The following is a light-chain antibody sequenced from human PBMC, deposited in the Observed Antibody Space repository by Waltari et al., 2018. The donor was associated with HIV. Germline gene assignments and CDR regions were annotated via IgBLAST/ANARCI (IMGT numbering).Light chain of an antibody. CDR1: SSDVGGYNY. Sequence: QSALTQPASVSGSPGQSITISCTGTSSDVGGYNYVSWYQQHPGKAPKLMIYEVSNRPSGVSNRFAGSKSGNPASLTISGLQAEDEADYYCSSYTSSSLYVFGTGTKVTVL. V-gene: IGLV2-14*01. J-gene: IGLJ1*01. CDR3: SSYTSSSLYV. CDR2: EVS.